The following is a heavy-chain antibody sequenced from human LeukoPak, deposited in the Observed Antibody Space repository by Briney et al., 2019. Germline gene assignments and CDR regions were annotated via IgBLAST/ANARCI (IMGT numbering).Heavy chain of an antibody. J-gene: IGHJ4*02. CDR3: ATPVCCSSGSRRVPGVYCFDY. D-gene: IGHD2-2*01. Sequence: PGESLRLSCAVSGVTFSNDARTWGRQAPGKGLEWVSAISGGGENTYYADSVKGRFTISRDNSKNTLYLQMHSLRAEDTALYYCATPVCCSSGSRRVPGVYCFDYWGQGTLVNVSS. V-gene: IGHV3-23*01. CDR1: GVTFSNDA. CDR2: ISGGGENT.